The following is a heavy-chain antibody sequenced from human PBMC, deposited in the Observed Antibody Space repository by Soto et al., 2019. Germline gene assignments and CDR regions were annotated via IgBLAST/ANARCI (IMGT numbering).Heavy chain of an antibody. J-gene: IGHJ3*02. CDR2: ISYDGSNK. V-gene: IGHV3-30-3*01. Sequence: PGGSLRLSCAASGFTFSSYAMHWVSQAPGKGLEWVAVISYDGSNKYYADSVKGRFTISRDNSKNTLYLQMNSLRAEDTAVYYCAGLMGDAFDIWGQGTMVTVSS. CDR3: AGLMGDAFDI. CDR1: GFTFSSYA. D-gene: IGHD2-8*01.